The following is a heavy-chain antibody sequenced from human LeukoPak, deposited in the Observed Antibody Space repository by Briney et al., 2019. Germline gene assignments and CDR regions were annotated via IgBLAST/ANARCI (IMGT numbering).Heavy chain of an antibody. CDR3: ARGRWSATTASYYLDF. CDR2: INAGNGNT. D-gene: IGHD5-24*01. Sequence: ASVTVSCKASEYTFTDYAINWVRQAPGQRLEWMGGINAGNGNTRYSQRFQGRVTITRDTSASTAYMELSSLTSEDTAVYYCARGRWSATTASYYLDFWGQGTLVTVSS. V-gene: IGHV1-3*01. CDR1: EYTFTDYA. J-gene: IGHJ4*02.